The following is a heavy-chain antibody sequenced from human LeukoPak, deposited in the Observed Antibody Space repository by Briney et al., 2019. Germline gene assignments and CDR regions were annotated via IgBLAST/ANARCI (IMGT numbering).Heavy chain of an antibody. D-gene: IGHD2-21*02. J-gene: IGHJ4*02. CDR1: GYTFTGYY. Sequence: ASVKVSCKASGYTFTGYYMHWVRQAPGQGLEWMGWINPNSGGTNYAQKFQGRVTMTRDTSISTAYMELSRLRSDDTAVYYCASRYCGGDCYKHPGDYWGQGTLVTVSS. V-gene: IGHV1-2*02. CDR3: ASRYCGGDCYKHPGDY. CDR2: INPNSGGT.